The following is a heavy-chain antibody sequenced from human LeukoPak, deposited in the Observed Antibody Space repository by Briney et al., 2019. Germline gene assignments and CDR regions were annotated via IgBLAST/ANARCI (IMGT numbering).Heavy chain of an antibody. CDR2: INHSGST. CDR1: GGSFSGYY. CDR3: ARQRGWLRLIDY. Sequence: PSETLSLTCAVYGGSFSGYYWSWIRQPPGKGLEWIGEINHSGSTNYNPSLKSRATISVDTSKNQFSLKLSSVTAADTAVYYCARQRGWLRLIDYWGQGTLVTVSS. J-gene: IGHJ4*02. D-gene: IGHD5-12*01. V-gene: IGHV4-34*01.